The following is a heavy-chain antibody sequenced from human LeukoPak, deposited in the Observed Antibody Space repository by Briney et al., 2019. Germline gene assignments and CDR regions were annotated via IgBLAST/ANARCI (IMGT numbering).Heavy chain of an antibody. V-gene: IGHV3-74*01. Sequence: PGGSLRLSCAASGFTFSSYWMHWVRQAPGKGLVWVSRINTDGSSTSYADSVKGRFTISRDNAKNSLYLQMNSLRAEDTAIYYCTRERGSGSYHPFDPWGQGTLVTVSS. CDR1: GFTFSSYW. CDR2: INTDGSST. J-gene: IGHJ5*02. CDR3: TRERGSGSYHPFDP. D-gene: IGHD3-10*01.